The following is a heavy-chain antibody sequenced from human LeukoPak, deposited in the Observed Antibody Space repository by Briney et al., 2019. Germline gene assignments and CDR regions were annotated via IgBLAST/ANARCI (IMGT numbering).Heavy chain of an antibody. CDR1: GGSISSSSYY. CDR3: ARPPGIAGTTDAFDI. Sequence: PSETLSLTCTVSGGSISSSSYYWGWIRQPPGKGLEWIGSIYYSGSTYHNPSLKSRVTISVDTSKSQFSLKLSSVTAADTAVYYCARPPGIAGTTDAFDIWGQGTMVTVSS. CDR2: IYYSGST. J-gene: IGHJ3*02. V-gene: IGHV4-39*01. D-gene: IGHD6-13*01.